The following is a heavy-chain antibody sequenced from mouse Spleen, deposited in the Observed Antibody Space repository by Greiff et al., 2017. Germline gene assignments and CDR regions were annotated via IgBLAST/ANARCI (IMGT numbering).Heavy chain of an antibody. D-gene: IGHD2-2*01. V-gene: IGHV14-3*01. CDR3: ARGPMGYAWYFDV. Sequence: EVMLVESVAELVRPGASVKLSCTASGFTFKNTYMHWVKQRPEQGLEWIGRIDPANGNTKYAPKFQGKATITADTSSNTAYLQLSSLTSEDTAIYYCARGPMGYAWYFDVWGAGTTVTVSS. CDR2: IDPANGNT. CDR1: GFTFKNTY. J-gene: IGHJ1*01.